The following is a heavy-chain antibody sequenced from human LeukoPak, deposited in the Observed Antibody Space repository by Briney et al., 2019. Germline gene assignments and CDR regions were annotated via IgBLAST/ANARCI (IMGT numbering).Heavy chain of an antibody. D-gene: IGHD2-15*01. CDR3: ARGGYCSGGSCYRNWFDP. CDR1: GYTFTSYD. J-gene: IGHJ5*02. CDR2: MNPNSGNT. V-gene: IGHV1-8*01. Sequence: ASVKVSCKASGYTFTSYDINWVRQATGQGLEWMGWMNPNSGNTGYAQKFQGRVTMTRNTSISKAYMELSSLRSEDTAVYYCARGGYCSGGSCYRNWFDPWGQGTLVTVSS.